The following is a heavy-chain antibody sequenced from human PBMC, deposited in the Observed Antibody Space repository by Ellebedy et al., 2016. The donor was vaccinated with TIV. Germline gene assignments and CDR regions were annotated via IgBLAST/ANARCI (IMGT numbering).Heavy chain of an antibody. CDR1: GFTVSSDC. J-gene: IGHJ4*02. CDR3: ARGQLSGGGFDD. Sequence: GGSLRLXXAASGFTVSSDCMSWVRQSPGKGLEWVSVFCYDGTTYYADSVKGRFTVSRDDSRNTLHLQMSSLRAEDAAMYYCARGQLSGGGFDDWGQGTLVTVSS. V-gene: IGHV3-53*01. CDR2: FCYDGTT. D-gene: IGHD2/OR15-2a*01.